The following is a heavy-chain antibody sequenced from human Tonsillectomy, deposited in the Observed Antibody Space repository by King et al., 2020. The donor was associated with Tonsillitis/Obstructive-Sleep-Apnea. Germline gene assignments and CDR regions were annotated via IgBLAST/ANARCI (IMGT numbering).Heavy chain of an antibody. D-gene: IGHD3-22*01. J-gene: IGHJ3*02. V-gene: IGHV4-34*01. Sequence: VQLQQWGAGLLKPSETLSLTCAVYGGSFSGYYWSWIRQPPGKGLEWIGEINHSGSTNYNPSLKSRVTISVDTSKNQFSLKLSSVTAADTAVYYCAIPYYYDSSGYHPSDIWGQGTMVTVSS. CDR1: GGSFSGYY. CDR3: AIPYYYDSSGYHPSDI. CDR2: INHSGST.